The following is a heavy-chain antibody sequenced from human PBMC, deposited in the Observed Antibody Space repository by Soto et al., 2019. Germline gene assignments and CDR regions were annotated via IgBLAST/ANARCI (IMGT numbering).Heavy chain of an antibody. Sequence: QLVESGGGLVQPGGSLRLSCEASGFTFSSYAMHWVRQAPGKGLEWVAVISYDGSNKYYADSVKGRFTISRDNSKNTLYLQMNSLRAEDTAVYYCARVVVVVTFDIWGQGTMVTVSS. D-gene: IGHD3-22*01. V-gene: IGHV3-30-3*01. CDR1: GFTFSSYA. J-gene: IGHJ3*02. CDR2: ISYDGSNK. CDR3: ARVVVVVTFDI.